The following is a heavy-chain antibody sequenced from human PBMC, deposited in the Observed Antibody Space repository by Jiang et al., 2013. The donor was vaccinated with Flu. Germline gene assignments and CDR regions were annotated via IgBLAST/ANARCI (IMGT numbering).Heavy chain of an antibody. CDR2: ISYDGSDK. CDR1: GFTFSSNA. Sequence: QLLESGGGVVQPGRSLRLSCAASGFTFSSNAMHWVRQAPGKGLEWVAIISYDGSDKYYADSVKGRFIISRDNSKNTLYLQMNSLRPEDTAVYYCARDGLLPKAGGYFDYWGQGTLVTVSS. D-gene: IGHD3-16*01. CDR3: ARDGLLPKAGGYFDY. V-gene: IGHV3-30-3*01. J-gene: IGHJ4*02.